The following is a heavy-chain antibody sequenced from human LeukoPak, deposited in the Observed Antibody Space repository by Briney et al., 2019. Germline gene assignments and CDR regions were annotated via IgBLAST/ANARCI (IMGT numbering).Heavy chain of an antibody. CDR3: ARDSSGYDPLGP. CDR1: GGTFSSYA. CDR2: IIPIFGTA. J-gene: IGHJ5*02. D-gene: IGHD5-12*01. Sequence: SVKVSCKASGGTFSSYAISWVRQAPGQGLEWMGGIIPIFGTANYAQKFQGRVTMTTDTSTSTAYMELRSLRSDDTAVYYCARDSSGYDPLGPWGQGTLVTVSS. V-gene: IGHV1-69*05.